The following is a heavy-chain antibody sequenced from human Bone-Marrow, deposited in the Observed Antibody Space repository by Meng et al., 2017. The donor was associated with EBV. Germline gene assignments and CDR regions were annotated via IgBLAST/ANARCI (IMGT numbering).Heavy chain of an antibody. CDR3: ATEPGYSSG. J-gene: IGHJ4*02. CDR1: GYPFTNYA. D-gene: IGHD6-19*01. Sequence: QVQLGHSGGEGGKPGPPVKVSCKASGYPFTNYAMHWVRQAPGQRLEWMGWINPGNGNTKYSQKFQGRASITRDISASIVYMELTSLRSEDTAVYYCATEPGYSSGWGQGTLVTVSS. CDR2: INPGNGNT. V-gene: IGHV1-3*01.